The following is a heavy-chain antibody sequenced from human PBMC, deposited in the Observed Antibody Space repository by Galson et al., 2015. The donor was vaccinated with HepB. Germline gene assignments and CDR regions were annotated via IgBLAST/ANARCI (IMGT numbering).Heavy chain of an antibody. CDR2: IKPDGSET. Sequence: SLRLSCAASGYTFSSNWMSWVRQAPGKGLEWVAGIKPDGSETFYLDSVRGRFTISRDNTKKSLYLQTDNLRAEDTALYYCAKDYIWSNDIWGQGTMVTVS. CDR1: GYTFSSNW. D-gene: IGHD2-8*02. V-gene: IGHV3-7*03. CDR3: AKDYIWSNDI. J-gene: IGHJ3*02.